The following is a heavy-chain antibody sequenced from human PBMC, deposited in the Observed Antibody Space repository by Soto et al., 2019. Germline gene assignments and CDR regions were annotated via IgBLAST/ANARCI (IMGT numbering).Heavy chain of an antibody. D-gene: IGHD5-12*01. J-gene: IGHJ6*02. Sequence: SVKVSCKASGGTFSSYAISWVRQAPGQGLEWMGGIIPIFGTANYAQKFQGRVTITADESTSTAYMELSSLRSEDTAVYYCARGEADIVSTLLHYYYGMDVWGQGTTVTVSS. CDR1: GGTFSSYA. CDR2: IIPIFGTA. V-gene: IGHV1-69*13. CDR3: ARGEADIVSTLLHYYYGMDV.